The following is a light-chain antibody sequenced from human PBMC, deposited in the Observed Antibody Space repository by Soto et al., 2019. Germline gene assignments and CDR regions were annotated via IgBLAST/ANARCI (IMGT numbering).Light chain of an antibody. CDR3: MQALHTPFT. CDR1: HSLLQSNGYNF. CDR2: LGS. V-gene: IGKV2-28*01. Sequence: DIVMTQSPLSLPVTPGEPASISCRSSHSLLQSNGYNFLDWYLQKPGQSPQLLIYLGSHRASGVPDRISGRGSGTDFTLKISRVEAEDVGVYYCMQALHTPFTFGQGTKLEIK. J-gene: IGKJ2*01.